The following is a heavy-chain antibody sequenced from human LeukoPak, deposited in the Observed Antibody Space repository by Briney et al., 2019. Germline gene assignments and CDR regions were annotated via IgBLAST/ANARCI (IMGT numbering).Heavy chain of an antibody. CDR3: ARTVDSYGYGSSFQDY. V-gene: IGHV1-2*02. D-gene: IGHD5-18*01. CDR1: GYTYTGYY. Sequence: ASVKVSCKASGYTYTGYYIHWARQAPGQGLEWMGWINPNSGVTNYAQKFQGRVTMTSDTSISTAYMDLSRLKSDDTAVYYCARTVDSYGYGSSFQDYWGQGTLVTVSS. J-gene: IGHJ4*02. CDR2: INPNSGVT.